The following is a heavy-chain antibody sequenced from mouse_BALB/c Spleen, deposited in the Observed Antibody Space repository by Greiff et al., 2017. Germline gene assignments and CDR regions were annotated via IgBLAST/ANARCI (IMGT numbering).Heavy chain of an antibody. Sequence: VQLQQSGPELVRPGVSVKISCKGSSYTFTDYAMHWVKQSHAQSLEWIGVISTYYGNTNYNQKFKGKATLTVDKSSSTAYMELARLTSEDSAVYYCARGGYYAMDYWGQGTSVTVSS. CDR2: ISTYYGNT. CDR3: ARGGYYAMDY. D-gene: IGHD1-1*02. V-gene: IGHV1-67*01. J-gene: IGHJ4*01. CDR1: SYTFTDYA.